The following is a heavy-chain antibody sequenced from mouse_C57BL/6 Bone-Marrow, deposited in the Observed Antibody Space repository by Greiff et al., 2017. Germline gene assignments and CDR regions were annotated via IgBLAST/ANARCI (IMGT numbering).Heavy chain of an antibody. CDR3: ASEFELYFDY. V-gene: IGHV5-17*01. CDR1: GFTFSDSG. Sequence: DVQLVESGGGLVKPGGSLKLSCAASGFTFSDSGMHWVRQAPEKGLEWVAYISSGSSTIYSADTVKGRFTFSRDIDKNTLFLQITSLRSEDTAMYYCASEFELYFDYWGQGTTLTVSS. CDR2: ISSGSSTI. J-gene: IGHJ2*01. D-gene: IGHD4-1*01.